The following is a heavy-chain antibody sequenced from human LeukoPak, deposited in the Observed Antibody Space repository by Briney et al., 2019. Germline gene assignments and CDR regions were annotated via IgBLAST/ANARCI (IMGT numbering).Heavy chain of an antibody. Sequence: PSETLSLTCAVYGGSFSGYYWSWIRQPPGKGLEWIGEINHSGSTNYNPSLKSRVTISVDTSKNQFSLKLSSVTAADTAVYYCARGVYDSSGYTLDYWGQGTLVTVSS. V-gene: IGHV4-34*01. D-gene: IGHD3-22*01. CDR1: GGSFSGYY. CDR3: ARGVYDSSGYTLDY. CDR2: INHSGST. J-gene: IGHJ4*02.